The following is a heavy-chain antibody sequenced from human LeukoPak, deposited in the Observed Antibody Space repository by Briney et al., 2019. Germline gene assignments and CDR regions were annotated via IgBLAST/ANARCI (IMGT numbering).Heavy chain of an antibody. CDR1: GFTFSSYW. Sequence: GGSLRLSCAASGFTFSSYWMSWVRQAPGKGLEWVANIKQDGSEKNYVDSVKGRSTISRDNAKNSLYLQMNSLRAEDTAVYYCDQSGRRSDIFDIWGQGTMVTVSS. CDR3: DQSGRRSDIFDI. D-gene: IGHD1-26*01. J-gene: IGHJ3*02. CDR2: IKQDGSEK. V-gene: IGHV3-7*01.